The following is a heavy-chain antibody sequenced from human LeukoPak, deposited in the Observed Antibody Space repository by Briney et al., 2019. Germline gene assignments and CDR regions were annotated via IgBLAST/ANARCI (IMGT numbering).Heavy chain of an antibody. CDR1: GFTFSNAW. D-gene: IGHD3-10*01. CDR2: IKSKTDGGTT. J-gene: IGHJ4*02. Sequence: GGSLRLSCAASGFTFSNAWMSWVRQAPGKGLEWVGRIKSKTDGGTTDYAAPVKGRFTISRDDSKNTLYLQMNSLKTEDTAVYYCAKGAWVDRGFDYWGQGTLVTVSS. CDR3: AKGAWVDRGFDY. V-gene: IGHV3-15*01.